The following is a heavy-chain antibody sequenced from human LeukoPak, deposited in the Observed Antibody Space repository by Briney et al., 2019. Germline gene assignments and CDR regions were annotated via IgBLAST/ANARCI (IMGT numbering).Heavy chain of an antibody. J-gene: IGHJ4*02. D-gene: IGHD1-7*01. CDR3: ARGNYGLPDY. Sequence: PSETLSLTCTVSGASISSYYWSWIRQPPGKGLEWIGYIHYSGSANYNPSLKSRVTISVDTSKTQFSLKLSSVTAADTAVYYCARGNYGLPDYWGQGTLVTVSS. CDR2: IHYSGSA. CDR1: GASISSYY. V-gene: IGHV4-59*01.